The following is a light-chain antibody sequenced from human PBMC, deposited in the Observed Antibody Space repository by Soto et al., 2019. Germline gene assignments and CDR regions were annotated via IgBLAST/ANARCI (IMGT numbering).Light chain of an antibody. J-gene: IGKJ1*01. CDR2: TAS. Sequence: DIQMTQSPSSLSASVGDRVTITCRASQSISSSLNWYQQKPGKAPKLLIYTASNLESGVPSRFSGSGFGTEFTLTISSLQPEDFATYHCHQAYSTPWTFGQGTKVDIK. CDR3: HQAYSTPWT. CDR1: QSISSS. V-gene: IGKV1-39*01.